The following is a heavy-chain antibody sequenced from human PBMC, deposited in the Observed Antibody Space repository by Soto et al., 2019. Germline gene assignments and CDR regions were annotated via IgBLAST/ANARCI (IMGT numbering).Heavy chain of an antibody. CDR1: GFTFSSYA. Sequence: EVQLLESGGGLVQPGGSLRLSCAASGFTFSSYAMSWVRQAPGKGLEWVSAISGSGGSTYYADSVKGRFTISRDYPKNTLSLQMNSLRAEDTAVYYCAKIPHSSSWYLDAFDICGQRTMVTVSS. CDR3: AKIPHSSSWYLDAFDI. V-gene: IGHV3-23*01. J-gene: IGHJ3*02. D-gene: IGHD6-13*01. CDR2: ISGSGGST.